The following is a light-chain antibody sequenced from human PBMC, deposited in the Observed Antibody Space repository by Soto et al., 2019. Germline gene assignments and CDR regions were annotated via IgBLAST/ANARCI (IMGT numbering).Light chain of an antibody. CDR2: EVS. J-gene: IGLJ1*01. CDR3: SSYTSSSTYG. V-gene: IGLV2-14*01. CDR1: SSGVGGYNY. Sequence: LTQPASVSGSPGQSITISCTGTSSGVGGYNYVSWYQQHPGKAPKLMIYEVSNRPSGVSNRFSGSKSGNTASLTISGLQAEDEADYYCSSYTSSSTYGFGTGTKVTV.